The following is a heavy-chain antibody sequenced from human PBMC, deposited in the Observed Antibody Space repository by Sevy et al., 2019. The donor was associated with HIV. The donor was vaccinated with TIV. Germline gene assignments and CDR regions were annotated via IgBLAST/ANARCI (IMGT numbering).Heavy chain of an antibody. D-gene: IGHD6-19*01. Sequence: ASVKVSCKTSGHTVTGYFMHWVRQAPGQGLEWMGRISPNSGGTKYAQNFQGRVTMTRDTSISTAYMELSRLRSDDTAFYYCARDLAGTAGVYFDLWGRGTLVTVSS. V-gene: IGHV1-2*06. CDR2: ISPNSGGT. J-gene: IGHJ2*01. CDR3: ARDLAGTAGVYFDL. CDR1: GHTVTGYF.